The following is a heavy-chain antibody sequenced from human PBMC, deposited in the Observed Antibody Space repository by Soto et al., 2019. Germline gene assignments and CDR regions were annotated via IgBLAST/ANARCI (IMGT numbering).Heavy chain of an antibody. Sequence: GGSLRLSCTASGFTFGDYAMSWVRQAPGKGLEWVGFIRSKAYGGTTEYAASVKGRFTISRDDSKSIAYLQMNSLKTEATAVYYCTRVSVAGTDYYYDMDVWGKGTTVTVSS. CDR1: GFTFGDYA. J-gene: IGHJ6*03. CDR2: IRSKAYGGTT. CDR3: TRVSVAGTDYYYDMDV. V-gene: IGHV3-49*04. D-gene: IGHD6-19*01.